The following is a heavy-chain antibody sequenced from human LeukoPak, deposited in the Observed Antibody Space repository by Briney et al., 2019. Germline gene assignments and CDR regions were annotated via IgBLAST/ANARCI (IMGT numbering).Heavy chain of an antibody. D-gene: IGHD3-22*01. CDR3: ARDPPLSRWAMIVVAYYFDY. CDR2: ISYDGSNK. J-gene: IGHJ4*02. Sequence: GGSLRLSCAASGFTFSSYGMHWVRQAPGKGLEWVAVISYDGSNKYYADSVKGRFTISRDNSKNTLYLQMNSLRAEDTAVYYCARDPPLSRWAMIVVAYYFDYWGQGTLVTVSS. CDR1: GFTFSSYG. V-gene: IGHV3-30*03.